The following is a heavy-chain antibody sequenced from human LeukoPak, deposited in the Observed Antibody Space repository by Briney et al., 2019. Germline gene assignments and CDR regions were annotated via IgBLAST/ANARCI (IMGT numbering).Heavy chain of an antibody. CDR3: ARWDNGYVY. CDR2: IKSAGSSR. V-gene: IGHV3-74*01. CDR1: GLKLSRYW. J-gene: IGHJ4*02. D-gene: IGHD5-12*01. Sequence: PGGPLRLSCAPSGLKLSRYWMHWLRQAPGKGVVWVWNIKSAGSSRGYADSVKGRFTISRDNAKNTLYLQMNSLRGEDTAVYFCARWDNGYVYWGQGTLVTVSS.